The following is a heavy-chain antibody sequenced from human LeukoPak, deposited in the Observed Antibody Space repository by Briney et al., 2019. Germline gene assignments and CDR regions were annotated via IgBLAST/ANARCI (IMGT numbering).Heavy chain of an antibody. V-gene: IGHV3-30-3*01. J-gene: IGHJ4*02. D-gene: IGHD6-13*01. CDR2: ISYDGSNK. CDR1: GFTFSSYA. Sequence: GRSLRPSCAAPGFTFSSYAMHWVRQAPGKGLEWVAVISYDGSNKYYADSVKGRFTISRDNSKNTLYLQMNSLRAEDTAVYYCASLGHKGNAAAAGRYWGQGTLVTVSS. CDR3: ASLGHKGNAAAAGRY.